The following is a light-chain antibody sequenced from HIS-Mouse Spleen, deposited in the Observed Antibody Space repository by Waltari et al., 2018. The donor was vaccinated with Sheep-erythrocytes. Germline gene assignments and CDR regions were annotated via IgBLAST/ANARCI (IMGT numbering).Light chain of an antibody. CDR2: DVS. Sequence: QSALTQPRSVSGSPGQSVTISCTGTSSDVGGYNYVSWYQQHPGKAPKLMIYDVSKRPSGVPDAFSGYKSGNTSSLTISVLQAEDEADYYCCSYAGSYNHVFATGTKVTVL. CDR3: CSYAGSYNHV. V-gene: IGLV2-11*01. CDR1: SSDVGGYNY. J-gene: IGLJ1*01.